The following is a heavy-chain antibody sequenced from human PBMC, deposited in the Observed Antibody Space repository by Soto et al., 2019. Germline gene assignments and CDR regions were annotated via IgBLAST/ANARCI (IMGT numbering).Heavy chain of an antibody. CDR1: GFTFSSNA. J-gene: IGHJ4*02. CDR3: ARSLRVVIIDFDS. CDR2: ISGTTDNT. D-gene: IGHD3-10*01. Sequence: GGSLRLSCAASGFTFSSNAMSWVRQAPGKGLEWVSAISGTTDNTYYADSVKGRFTISRDNSKNTLYLQMNSLRAEDTALYYCARSLRVVIIDFDSWGQGTLVTV. V-gene: IGHV3-23*01.